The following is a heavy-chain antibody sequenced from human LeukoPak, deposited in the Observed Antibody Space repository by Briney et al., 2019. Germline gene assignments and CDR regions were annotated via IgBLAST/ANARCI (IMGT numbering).Heavy chain of an antibody. CDR2: IRSKANSYAT. V-gene: IGHV3-73*01. J-gene: IGHJ4*02. CDR3: ITTGGYYYGSGSYPHFDY. D-gene: IGHD3-10*01. Sequence: GGSLRLSCAASGFTFSGSAMHWVRQASGKGLEWVGRIRSKANSYATAYDASVKGRFTISRDDSKNTAYLQMNSLKTEDTAVYYCITTGGYYYGSGSYPHFDYWGQGTLVTVSS. CDR1: GFTFSGSA.